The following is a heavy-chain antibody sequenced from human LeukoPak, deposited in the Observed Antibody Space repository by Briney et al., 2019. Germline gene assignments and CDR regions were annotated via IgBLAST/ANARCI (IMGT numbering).Heavy chain of an antibody. Sequence: PSQTLSLTCTVSGGSISSGGYYWSWIRQHPGKGLEWIGYIYYSGSTYYNPSLKSRVTISVDTSKNQFSLKLSSVTAADTAVYYCARDGLSGYDHPFDYWGQGTLVTVSS. D-gene: IGHD5-12*01. V-gene: IGHV4-30-4*08. J-gene: IGHJ4*02. CDR1: GGSISSGGYY. CDR3: ARDGLSGYDHPFDY. CDR2: IYYSGST.